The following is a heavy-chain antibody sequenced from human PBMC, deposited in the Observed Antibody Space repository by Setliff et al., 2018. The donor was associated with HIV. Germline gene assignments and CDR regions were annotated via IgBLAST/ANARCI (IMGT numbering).Heavy chain of an antibody. D-gene: IGHD2-21*01. V-gene: IGHV5-51*01. CDR3: ARRDGRSMNAFQI. Sequence: GESLKISCQASGFTFTNYWIAWVRQTPGKGLEWMGIINPGDSDTRYRPSFQGQVTISVDKSINTAYLQWTGLKASDSATYYCARRDGRSMNAFQIWGPGTMVTVSS. J-gene: IGHJ3*01. CDR1: GFTFTNYW. CDR2: INPGDSDT.